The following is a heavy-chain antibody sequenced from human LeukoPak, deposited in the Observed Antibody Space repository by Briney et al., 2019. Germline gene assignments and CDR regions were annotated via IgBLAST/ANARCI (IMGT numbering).Heavy chain of an antibody. Sequence: PGGSLRLSCAASGFTFSSYGMHWVRQAPGKGLEWVAFIRYDGSNKYYADSVKGRFTISRDNSKNTLYLQMNNLRAEDTAVYYCATDRNYYGSGKGYWGQGTLVTVSS. CDR2: IRYDGSNK. CDR1: GFTFSSYG. D-gene: IGHD3-10*01. J-gene: IGHJ4*02. V-gene: IGHV3-30*02. CDR3: ATDRNYYGSGKGY.